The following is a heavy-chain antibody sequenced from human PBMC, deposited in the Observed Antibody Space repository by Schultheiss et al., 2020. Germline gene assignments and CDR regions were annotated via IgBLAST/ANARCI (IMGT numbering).Heavy chain of an antibody. CDR1: GGSFSGYY. CDR3: ARGLAVITFGGVIGGGMDV. CDR2: IYTSGST. Sequence: SETLSLTCAVYGGSFSGYYWSWIRQPAGKGLEWIGRIYTSGSTNYNPSLKSRVTISVDTSKNQFSLKLSSVTAADTAVYYCARGLAVITFGGVIGGGMDVWGQGTTVTVSS. V-gene: IGHV4-59*10. J-gene: IGHJ6*02. D-gene: IGHD3-16*02.